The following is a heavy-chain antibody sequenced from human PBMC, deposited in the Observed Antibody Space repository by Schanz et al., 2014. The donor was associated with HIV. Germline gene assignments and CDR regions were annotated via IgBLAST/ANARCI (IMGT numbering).Heavy chain of an antibody. Sequence: DVQLVESGGSLVQPGGSLRLSCAASGFTFSSYAMTWVRQAPGKGLDWVSGITGSGVSTYYADSVKGRFTISRDNSKNTLYLQMNSLRAEDTAVYYCAKVVRFAMVTAPYYFDSWGQGTLVTVSS. CDR3: AKVVRFAMVTAPYYFDS. V-gene: IGHV3-23*04. D-gene: IGHD2-15*01. J-gene: IGHJ4*02. CDR2: ITGSGVST. CDR1: GFTFSSYA.